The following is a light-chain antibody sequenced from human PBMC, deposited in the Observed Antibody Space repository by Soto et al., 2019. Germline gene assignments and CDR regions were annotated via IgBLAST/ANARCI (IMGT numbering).Light chain of an antibody. CDR3: YSYTSTTAYV. Sequence: HSDLTQPASVSGFPGQSITISCTGTSSDVGGYNYVSWYQHHPGKAPKLMIYAVNNRPSGVSDRFSGSKSGNTASLTISGLQAEDEADYYCYSYTSTTAYVFGAGTKVTVL. J-gene: IGLJ1*01. CDR1: SSDVGGYNY. V-gene: IGLV2-14*03. CDR2: AVN.